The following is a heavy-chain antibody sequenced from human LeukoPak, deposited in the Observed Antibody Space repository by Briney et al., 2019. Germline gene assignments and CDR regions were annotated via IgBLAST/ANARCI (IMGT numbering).Heavy chain of an antibody. CDR1: GFTFSSYS. V-gene: IGHV3-21*01. CDR2: ISSSSSYI. D-gene: IGHD3-22*01. Sequence: KSGGSLRLSCAASGFTFSSYSMNWVRQAPGKGLEWVSSISSSSSYIYYADSVKGRFTISRDNAENSLYLQMNSLRAEDTAVYYCARSADYDSSGYYFGLGYYFDYWGQGTLVTVSS. CDR3: ARSADYDSSGYYFGLGYYFDY. J-gene: IGHJ4*02.